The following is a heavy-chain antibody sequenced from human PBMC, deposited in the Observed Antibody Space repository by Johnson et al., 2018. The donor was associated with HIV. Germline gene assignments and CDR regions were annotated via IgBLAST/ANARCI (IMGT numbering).Heavy chain of an antibody. J-gene: IGHJ3*02. CDR2: IKQDGSES. V-gene: IGHV3-7*01. Sequence: VQLVESGGGLVKPGGSLRLPCAASGFTFSTYSMCWVRQAPGMGLAWVGSIKQDGSESYYVDSVKGRFTISRDNSKNTLYLQMNSLRAEDTAVYYCARDNEDVVLVGAFDIWGQGTMVTVSS. CDR1: GFTFSTYS. CDR3: ARDNEDVVLVGAFDI. D-gene: IGHD2-8*02.